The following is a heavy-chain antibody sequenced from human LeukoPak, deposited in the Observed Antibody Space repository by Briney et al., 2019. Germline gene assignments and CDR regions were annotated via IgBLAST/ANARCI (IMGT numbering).Heavy chain of an antibody. CDR2: VPYSGST. D-gene: IGHD2/OR15-2a*01. J-gene: IGHJ6*03. Sequence: PSETLSLTCTVSGGSISSYYWNWIRQPPGKGLEWIGYVPYSGSTNYNPSLKSRLTISLDTSKNHFSLKLSSVTAADTAVYYCARDVRYSTNYYYMDVWGKGITVTVSS. V-gene: IGHV4-59*01. CDR1: GGSISSYY. CDR3: ARDVRYSTNYYYMDV.